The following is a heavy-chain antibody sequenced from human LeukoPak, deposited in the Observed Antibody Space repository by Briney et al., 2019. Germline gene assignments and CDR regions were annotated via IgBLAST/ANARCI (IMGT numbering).Heavy chain of an antibody. CDR2: IYYSGST. CDR1: GGSISSYY. CDR3: ARGTRFGELSPFDN. V-gene: IGHV4-59*12. D-gene: IGHD3-10*01. Sequence: SETLSLTCTVSGGSISSYYWSWIRQPPGKGLEWIGYIYYSGSTNYYTSFKSRVTISVDTSNNQFSLKLSSVTAADTAVYYCARGTRFGELSPFDNWGQGTLVTASS. J-gene: IGHJ4*02.